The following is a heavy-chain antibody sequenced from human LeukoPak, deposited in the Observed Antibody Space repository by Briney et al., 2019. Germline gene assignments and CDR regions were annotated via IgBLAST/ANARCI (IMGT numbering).Heavy chain of an antibody. J-gene: IGHJ4*02. V-gene: IGHV3-21*01. CDR2: ISSSSSYI. CDR3: ANSYYYDSSGYGY. D-gene: IGHD3-22*01. Sequence: GGSLRLSCAASGFTFSSYSMNWVRQAPGKGLEWVSSISSSSSYIYYADSVKGRFTISRDNAKNSLYLQMNSLRAGDTAVYYCANSYYYDSSGYGYWGQGTLVTVSS. CDR1: GFTFSSYS.